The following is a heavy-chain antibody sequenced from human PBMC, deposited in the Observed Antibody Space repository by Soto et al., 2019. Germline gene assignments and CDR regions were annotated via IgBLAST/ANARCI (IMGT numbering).Heavy chain of an antibody. V-gene: IGHV3-7*01. J-gene: IGHJ6*02. CDR2: IKQDGSEK. D-gene: IGHD3-9*01. Sequence: PGGTLRLSCAAPRFSLGRCRMSWARQSSGKGLEWVANIKQDGSEKYYVDSVKGRFTISRDNAKNSLYLQMNSLRAEDTAVYYCARDFSRYFDWFYYGMDVWGQGTTVTVSS. CDR1: RFSLGRCR. CDR3: ARDFSRYFDWFYYGMDV.